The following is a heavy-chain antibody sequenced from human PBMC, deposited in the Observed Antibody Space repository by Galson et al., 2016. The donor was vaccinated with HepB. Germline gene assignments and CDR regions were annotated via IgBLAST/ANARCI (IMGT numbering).Heavy chain of an antibody. J-gene: IGHJ6*02. Sequence: SLRLSCAASGFTFSSYAMHRVRQAPGKGLEWVAVISLDGSNKYYADSVKGRFTISRDNPKNTLYLQMNSLRAEDTAVYYCARDRYNWNYHYYYYGMDVWGQGTTVTVSS. CDR2: ISLDGSNK. D-gene: IGHD1-7*01. CDR1: GFTFSSYA. CDR3: ARDRYNWNYHYYYYGMDV. V-gene: IGHV3-30*04.